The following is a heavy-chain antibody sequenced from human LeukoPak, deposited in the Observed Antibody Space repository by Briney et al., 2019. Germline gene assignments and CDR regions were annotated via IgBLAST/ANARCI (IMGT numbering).Heavy chain of an antibody. Sequence: GGSLRLSCAASGFTFDDYAMHWVRRAPGKGLEWVSGISWNSGSIGYADSVKGRFTISRDNAKNSLYLQMNSLRAEDTALYYCAKGMSAVAGTIDYWGQGTLVTVSS. CDR2: ISWNSGSI. J-gene: IGHJ4*02. D-gene: IGHD6-19*01. V-gene: IGHV3-9*01. CDR1: GFTFDDYA. CDR3: AKGMSAVAGTIDY.